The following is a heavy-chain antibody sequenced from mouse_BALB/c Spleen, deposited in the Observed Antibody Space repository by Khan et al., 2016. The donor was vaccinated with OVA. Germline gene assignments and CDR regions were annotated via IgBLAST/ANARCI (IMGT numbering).Heavy chain of an antibody. CDR3: ARGNYYGSSAWFGY. CDR2: ILPGSGRN. Sequence: QVQLKESGAELMKPGASVKISCKATGYTFSSYWIEWVKQRPGHGLEWIGEILPGSGRNNYNEKFKGKATFTADTSSNTAYMQLSNLTSDDSAVYDCARGNYYGSSAWFGYGGQGTLVTVSA. CDR1: GYTFSSYW. D-gene: IGHD1-1*01. V-gene: IGHV1-9*01. J-gene: IGHJ3*01.